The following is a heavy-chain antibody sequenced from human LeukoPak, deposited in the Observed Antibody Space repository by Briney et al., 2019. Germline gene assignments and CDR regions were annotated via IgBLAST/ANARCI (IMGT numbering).Heavy chain of an antibody. Sequence: GGSLRLSCAASGFTFRSYWMSWVRQAPGKGLEWVANIKQDGSEKYYVDSVKGRFTISRDNAKKSLYLQMNSLRAEDTAVYYCTRETRITIFGVVNTDYFDYWGQGTLVTVSS. V-gene: IGHV3-7*01. J-gene: IGHJ4*02. CDR2: IKQDGSEK. CDR1: GFTFRSYW. D-gene: IGHD3-3*01. CDR3: TRETRITIFGVVNTDYFDY.